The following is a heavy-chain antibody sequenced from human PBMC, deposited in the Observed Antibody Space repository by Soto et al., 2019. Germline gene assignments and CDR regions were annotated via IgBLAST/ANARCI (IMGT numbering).Heavy chain of an antibody. Sequence: GGSLRLSCASSVFTVSSNYMSCVRHSPGKWLEWVSVIYSGGSTYYADSVKGRFTISRDNSKNTLYLQMNSLRAEDTAVYYCASHRPGECVCDLDYWGQGTLVTVSS. CDR1: VFTVSSNY. CDR2: IYSGGST. V-gene: IGHV3-53*01. CDR3: ASHRPGECVCDLDY. J-gene: IGHJ4*02. D-gene: IGHD3-16*01.